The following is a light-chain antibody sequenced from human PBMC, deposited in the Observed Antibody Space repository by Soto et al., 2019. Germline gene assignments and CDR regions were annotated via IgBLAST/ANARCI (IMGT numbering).Light chain of an antibody. CDR2: GAS. CDR1: QSVSSY. V-gene: IGKV3-15*01. CDR3: QQYQDWPKT. Sequence: ETVMTQSPATLSVPPGEGAVLSCRASQSVSSYVAWYQLRPGQPPRVLIYGASTMASGIPTRFSGSGSGTEFPLTIGSLESEDSAVYCCQQYQDWPKTFGQGTKVEIK. J-gene: IGKJ1*01.